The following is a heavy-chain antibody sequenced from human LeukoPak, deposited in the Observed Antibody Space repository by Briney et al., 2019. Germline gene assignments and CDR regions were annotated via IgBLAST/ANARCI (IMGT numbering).Heavy chain of an antibody. CDR1: GGSISSGSYY. CDR2: IYTSGST. D-gene: IGHD3-3*01. Sequence: SETLSLTCTVSGGSISSGSYYWSWIRQPAGKGLEWIGRIYTSGSTNYNPSLKSRVTISVDTSKNQFSLKLSSVTAADTAVYYCARNSGYDFWSGYEGNTFDYWGQGTLVTVSS. V-gene: IGHV4-61*02. CDR3: ARNSGYDFWSGYEGNTFDY. J-gene: IGHJ4*02.